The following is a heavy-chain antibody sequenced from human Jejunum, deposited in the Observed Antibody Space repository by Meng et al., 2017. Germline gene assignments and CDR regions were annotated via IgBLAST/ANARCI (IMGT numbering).Heavy chain of an antibody. D-gene: IGHD3-3*01. V-gene: IGHV3-49*03. Sequence: GGSLRLSCATSGFIFANYAMAWFRQAPGKGLEWVGFLRAKSFGGTTEYDASVEGRFTISRGDSKKVAYLYMNSLTTEDTAVYYCAREKGTVTRIRADVDYWGQGTLVTVSS. CDR2: LRAKSFGGTT. J-gene: IGHJ4*02. CDR3: AREKGTVTRIRADVDY. CDR1: GFIFANYA.